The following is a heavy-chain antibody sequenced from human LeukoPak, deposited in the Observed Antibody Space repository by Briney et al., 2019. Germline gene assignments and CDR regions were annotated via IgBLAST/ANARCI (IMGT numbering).Heavy chain of an antibody. J-gene: IGHJ4*02. D-gene: IGHD6-19*01. V-gene: IGHV4-34*01. CDR1: GGSFSGYY. CDR3: ARYSSGLIYYFDY. CDR2: INHSGST. Sequence: SETLSLTCAVYGGSFSGYYWSWIRQPPGKALEWIGEINHSGSTNYSPSLESRITISVDTSKNQFSLKLSSVTAADTAVYYCARYSSGLIYYFDYWGQGTLVTVSS.